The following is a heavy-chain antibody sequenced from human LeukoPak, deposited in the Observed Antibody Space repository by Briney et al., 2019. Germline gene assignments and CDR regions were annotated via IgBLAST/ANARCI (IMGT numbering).Heavy chain of an antibody. CDR3: AKDSGDSPEYFQH. D-gene: IGHD4-17*01. CDR2: ISGSGGST. Sequence: PGGSLRLSCAASGFTFSSYAMSWVRQAPGKGLEWVSAISGSGGSTYYADSVKGRFTISRDNSKNTLYLQMNSLRAEDTAVCYCAKDSGDSPEYFQHWGQGTLVTVSS. J-gene: IGHJ1*01. V-gene: IGHV3-23*01. CDR1: GFTFSSYA.